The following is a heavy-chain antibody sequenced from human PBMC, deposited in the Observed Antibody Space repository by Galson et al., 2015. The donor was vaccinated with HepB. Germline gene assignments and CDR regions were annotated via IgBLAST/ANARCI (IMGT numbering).Heavy chain of an antibody. CDR3: ARDLITIFGHRGRDYYYYYMDV. CDR2: IIPIFGAA. D-gene: IGHD3-3*01. J-gene: IGHJ6*03. CDR1: GGTFSSYA. V-gene: IGHV1-69*13. Sequence: SVKVSCKASGGTFSSYAISWVRQAPGQGLEWMGGIIPIFGAANYAQKFQGRVTITADESTSTAYMELSSLRSEDTAVNYCARDLITIFGHRGRDYYYYYMDVWGKGTTVTVSS.